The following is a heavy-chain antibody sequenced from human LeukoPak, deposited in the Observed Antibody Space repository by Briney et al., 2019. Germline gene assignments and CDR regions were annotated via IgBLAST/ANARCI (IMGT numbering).Heavy chain of an antibody. V-gene: IGHV3-13*01. CDR1: GFTFSSYD. CDR3: ARARGYSYGYASAFDM. D-gene: IGHD5-18*01. J-gene: IGHJ3*02. CDR2: IGTAGDT. Sequence: GGSLRLSCAASGFTFSSYDMHWVRPATGEGLEWVSAIGTAGDTYYLGSVKGRFTISRENAKNSLYLQMNSLRAGDTAVYYCARARGYSYGYASAFDMWGQGTMVTVST.